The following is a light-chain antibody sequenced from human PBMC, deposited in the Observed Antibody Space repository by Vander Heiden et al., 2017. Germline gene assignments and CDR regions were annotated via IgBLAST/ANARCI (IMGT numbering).Light chain of an antibody. CDR2: RDS. Sequence: SSDLTQPLSVSVALGNTARITFGGENIEAQNVHWYRQRPGQCPMLVIYRDSSRPSGIPERFSGSNTGNTATLIISGAQAADEADYYCQVWDSGSLLFGGGTKLTVL. J-gene: IGLJ2*01. CDR1: NIEAQN. CDR3: QVWDSGSLL. V-gene: IGLV3-9*01.